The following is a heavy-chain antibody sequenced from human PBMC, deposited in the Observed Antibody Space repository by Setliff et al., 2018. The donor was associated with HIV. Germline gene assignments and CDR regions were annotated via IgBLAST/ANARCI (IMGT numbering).Heavy chain of an antibody. CDR1: GGSISSDY. Sequence: PSETLSLTCTVSGGSISSDYWTWIRQPPGKGLEWIGYIYYSGSTNYNPSLKSRLTISVDTSKKQFSLKLSSVSAADTAVYYCARAADYHDSSGYWAPPRYFDYWGQGTLVTVSS. V-gene: IGHV4-59*12. D-gene: IGHD3-22*01. CDR2: IYYSGST. J-gene: IGHJ4*02. CDR3: ARAADYHDSSGYWAPPRYFDY.